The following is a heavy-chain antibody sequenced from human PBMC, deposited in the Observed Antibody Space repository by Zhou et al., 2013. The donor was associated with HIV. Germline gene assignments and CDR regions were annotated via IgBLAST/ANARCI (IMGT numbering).Heavy chain of an antibody. CDR1: AGSFSTYA. V-gene: IGHV1-69*05. Sequence: QVQLVQSGAEVKKPGSSVTVSCKTSAGSFSTYAFSWVRQAPGQGLEWMGGIIPMFGSGDYAQKFQGRVSISMDESKTMAYMQLSNLRSEDTAVYYCARVVNPSSLEAMGSRHYNYIDVWGQGTTVTVSS. D-gene: IGHD5-18*01. CDR3: ARVVNPSSLEAMGSRHYNYIDV. J-gene: IGHJ6*03. CDR2: IIPMFGSG.